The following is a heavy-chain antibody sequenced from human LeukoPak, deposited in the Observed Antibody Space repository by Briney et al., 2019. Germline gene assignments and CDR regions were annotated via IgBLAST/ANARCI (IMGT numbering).Heavy chain of an antibody. J-gene: IGHJ4*02. CDR2: ISSSSSYI. Sequence: KPGGSLRLSCAASGFTFGSYGMSWVRQAPGRGLEWVSSISSSSSYIYYADSVKGRFTISRDNAKNSLYLQMNSLRAEDTAVYYWARTYGGNSGDGSDYWGQGTLVTVSS. V-gene: IGHV3-21*01. CDR1: GFTFGSYG. D-gene: IGHD4-23*01. CDR3: ARTYGGNSGDGSDY.